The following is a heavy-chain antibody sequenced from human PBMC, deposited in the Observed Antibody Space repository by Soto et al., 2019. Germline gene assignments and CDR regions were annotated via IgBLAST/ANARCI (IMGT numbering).Heavy chain of an antibody. V-gene: IGHV3-23*01. Sequence: GGSLRLSCAASGFTFSSYAMSWVRQAPGKGLEWVSAISGSGGSTYYADSVKGRFTISRDNSKNTLYLQMNSLRAEDTAVYYCAKILFVTAAIHRGPFVFWGQGTLGT. CDR1: GFTFSSYA. CDR2: ISGSGGST. J-gene: IGHJ4*02. D-gene: IGHD2-2*02. CDR3: AKILFVTAAIHRGPFVF.